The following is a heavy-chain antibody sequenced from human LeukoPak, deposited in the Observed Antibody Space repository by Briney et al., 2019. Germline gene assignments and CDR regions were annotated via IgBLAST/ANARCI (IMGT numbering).Heavy chain of an antibody. CDR2: ISGSGGST. V-gene: IGHV3-23*01. J-gene: IGHJ5*02. D-gene: IGHD3-10*01. Sequence: GASLRLSCAASGFTFSSYAMSWVRQAPGKGLEWVSTISGSGGSTYYADSVKGRFTISRDNSKNTLYLQINSLRAEDTAVYYCAKTPYYYGSGNNWFDPWGQGTLVTVSS. CDR1: GFTFSSYA. CDR3: AKTPYYYGSGNNWFDP.